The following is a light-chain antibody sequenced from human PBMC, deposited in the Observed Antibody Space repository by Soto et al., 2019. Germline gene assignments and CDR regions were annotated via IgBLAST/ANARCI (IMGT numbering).Light chain of an antibody. CDR2: STS. Sequence: DTQMTQSPSSLSASVGDRVTITSRASQGIGTDLGWYRQKPGRAPERLIYSTSSLQSGVPSRFSASGSGTEFTLTISSLQPDDFATYYCQQYTSYSWTFGQGTKVDIK. CDR1: QGIGTD. CDR3: QQYTSYSWT. V-gene: IGKV1-17*01. J-gene: IGKJ1*01.